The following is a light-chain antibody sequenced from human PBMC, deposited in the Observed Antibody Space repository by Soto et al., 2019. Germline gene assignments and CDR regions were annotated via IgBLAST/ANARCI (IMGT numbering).Light chain of an antibody. CDR1: QSISSY. J-gene: IGKJ5*01. CDR3: QQSYSTPSIT. CDR2: AAS. V-gene: IGKV1-39*01. Sequence: DIQMTQSPSSLSASVGDRVTITCRASQSISSYLNWYQQKPGKAPKLLIYAASSLQSGVPSRLSGSGSGTDFTLTISSLQPEDFATYYCQQSYSTPSITFGQGTRLEIK.